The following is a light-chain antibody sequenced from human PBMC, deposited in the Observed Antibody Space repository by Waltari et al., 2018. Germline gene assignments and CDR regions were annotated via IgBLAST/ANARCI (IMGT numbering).Light chain of an antibody. CDR1: RSNIGRNY. Sequence: QSVLTPPPPASGTPGQRVTISCSGSRSNIGRNYVYWYQQVPGTAPRLLIYRNNQRPSGVPDRFSGSKSGTSASLAISGLRSEDEVDYYCAAWDDSLSGRVFGGGTKVTVL. V-gene: IGLV1-47*01. CDR2: RNN. J-gene: IGLJ3*02. CDR3: AAWDDSLSGRV.